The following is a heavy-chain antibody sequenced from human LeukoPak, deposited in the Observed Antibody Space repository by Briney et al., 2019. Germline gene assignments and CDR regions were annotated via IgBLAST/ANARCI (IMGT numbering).Heavy chain of an antibody. J-gene: IGHJ5*02. D-gene: IGHD2-2*01. CDR1: GYTFTAYH. V-gene: IGHV1-2*02. Sequence: GASVNVSCKASGYTFTAYHIHWVRQAPGQGLEWMGWINPDSGGTNYAQKFQGRVTMTRDTSITTAYMEVSRLASDDTAVYYCARQDRTSTRFSNSWFGPWGQGTLVTVSS. CDR3: ARQDRTSTRFSNSWFGP. CDR2: INPDSGGT.